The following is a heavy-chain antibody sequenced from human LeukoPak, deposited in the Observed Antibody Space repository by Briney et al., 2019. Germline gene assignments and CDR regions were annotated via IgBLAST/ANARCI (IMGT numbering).Heavy chain of an antibody. CDR1: GGSFSGYY. Sequence: SETLSLTCAVYGGSFSGYYWSWIRQPPGKGLEWIGEINHSGSTNYNPSLKSRVTISVDTSKNQFSLKLSSVTAADTAVYYCARDLPAAPYYYYYGMDVWGKGTTATVSS. CDR3: ARDLPAAPYYYYYGMDV. D-gene: IGHD2-2*01. J-gene: IGHJ6*04. CDR2: INHSGST. V-gene: IGHV4-34*01.